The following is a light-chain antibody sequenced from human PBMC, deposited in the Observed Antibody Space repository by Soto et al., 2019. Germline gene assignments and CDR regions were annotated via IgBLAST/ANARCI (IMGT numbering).Light chain of an antibody. CDR2: DVS. Sequence: QSALTQPASVSGSPGQSITISCTGTSSDVGGYNYVSWYQHHPGKAPKLMIYDVSNRPSGVSNRVSGSKSGNTASLTISGLQAEDEADYYCSSYTSSSTLVVFGGGTKLTVL. V-gene: IGLV2-14*03. CDR3: SSYTSSSTLVV. CDR1: SSDVGGYNY. J-gene: IGLJ2*01.